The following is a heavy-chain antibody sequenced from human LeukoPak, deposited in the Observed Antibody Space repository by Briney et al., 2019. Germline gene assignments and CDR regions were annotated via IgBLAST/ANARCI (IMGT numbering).Heavy chain of an antibody. D-gene: IGHD2-15*01. CDR3: VRRAASGHLDY. CDR1: GFTFSSYW. V-gene: IGHV3-72*01. CDR2: TRNKANSYTT. J-gene: IGHJ4*02. Sequence: GGSLRLSCAAAGFTFSSYWMSWVRQAPGKGLEWVGRTRNKANSYTTEYAASVRDRFTMSRDDSKNSLWLQMNSLKTDDTAVYYCVRRAASGHLDYWGQGTLVTVSS.